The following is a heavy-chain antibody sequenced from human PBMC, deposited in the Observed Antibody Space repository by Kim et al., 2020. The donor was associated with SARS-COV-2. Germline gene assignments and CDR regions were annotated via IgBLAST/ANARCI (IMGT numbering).Heavy chain of an antibody. V-gene: IGHV4-34*01. Sequence: SETLSLTCAVYGGSFSGYYWSWIRQPPGKGLEWIGEINHSGSTNYNPSLKSRVTISVDTSKNQFSLKLSSVTAADTAVYYCARGRDLWFGAYSEPYNWFDPWGQGTLVTVSS. J-gene: IGHJ5*02. CDR3: ARGRDLWFGAYSEPYNWFDP. D-gene: IGHD3-10*01. CDR1: GGSFSGYY. CDR2: INHSGST.